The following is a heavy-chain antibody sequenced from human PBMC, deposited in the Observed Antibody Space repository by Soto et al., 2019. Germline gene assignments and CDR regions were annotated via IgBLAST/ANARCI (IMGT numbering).Heavy chain of an antibody. V-gene: IGHV3-15*07. CDR1: GFTFSNVA. J-gene: IGHJ4*02. D-gene: IGHD3-16*01. Sequence: EVQLVESGGGLVEPGGSLRLSCTASGFTFSNVAMYWVRQAAGKGLEWVASIKRKTDGGTTDYAAPVKGRFTISRDDSKNTLYLQMNSLETEDAGVYYWVTVAYYEGSGGQGTLVTVSS. CDR3: VTVAYYEGS. CDR2: IKRKTDGGTT.